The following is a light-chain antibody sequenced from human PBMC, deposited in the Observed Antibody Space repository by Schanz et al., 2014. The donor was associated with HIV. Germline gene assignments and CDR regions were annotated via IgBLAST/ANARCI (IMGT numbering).Light chain of an antibody. Sequence: QSALTQPASVSGSPGQSITISCTGTSSDIGTFNYVSWYQQHPGKAPKLMIYEVSKRPSGVPDRFSGSKSGNTASLTISGLQAEDEADYYCSSYRSGSPLWVFGGGTKLTVL. CDR1: SSDIGTFNY. J-gene: IGLJ3*02. CDR3: SSYRSGSPLWV. V-gene: IGLV2-14*01. CDR2: EVS.